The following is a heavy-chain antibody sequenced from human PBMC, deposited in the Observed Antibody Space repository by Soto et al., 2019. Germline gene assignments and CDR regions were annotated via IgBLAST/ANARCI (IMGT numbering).Heavy chain of an antibody. CDR1: GGTLRDCG. J-gene: IGHJ4*02. CDR2: LIPIFDTK. D-gene: IGHD3-10*01. Sequence: QLQLVQSGAELKKPGSTVTVSCKASGGTLRDCGINWVRHAPGQVLEWMGGLIPIFDTKDYAQKFQGRRTITADVYTNTAYRTLCSLSYEDTAVYYCARVFGEYYGSGQGSFDSRGQGSPVTVSS. CDR3: ARVFGEYYGSGQGSFDS. V-gene: IGHV1-69*01.